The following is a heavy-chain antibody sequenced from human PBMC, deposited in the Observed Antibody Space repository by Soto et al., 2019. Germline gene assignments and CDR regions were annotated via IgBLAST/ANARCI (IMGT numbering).Heavy chain of an antibody. J-gene: IGHJ4*02. V-gene: IGHV5-51*01. CDR2: IYPGDSDT. CDR1: GYSFVSYW. D-gene: IGHD5-18*01. Sequence: PXEGLKISGKGSGYSFVSYWIAWVRQMPGKGLEWMGSIYPGDSDTTYSPSIQGQVTISADKSSTTVYLQWNTLKASDTAMYYRAKTDGYEVEYWGQGTQVTASS. CDR3: AKTDGYEVEY.